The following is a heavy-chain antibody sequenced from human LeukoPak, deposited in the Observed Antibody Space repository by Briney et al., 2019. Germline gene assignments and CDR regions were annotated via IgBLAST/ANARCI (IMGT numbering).Heavy chain of an antibody. Sequence: PSETLSLTCTVSGGSISSSSYYWGWIRQPPGKGLEWIGSIYYSGSTYYNPSLKSRVTISVDTSKNQFSLKLSSVTAADTAVYYCARGPPNRIVVVVAATRVRAFDIWGQGTMVTVSS. CDR3: ARGPPNRIVVVVAATRVRAFDI. CDR1: GGSISSSSYY. V-gene: IGHV4-39*07. J-gene: IGHJ3*02. D-gene: IGHD2-15*01. CDR2: IYYSGST.